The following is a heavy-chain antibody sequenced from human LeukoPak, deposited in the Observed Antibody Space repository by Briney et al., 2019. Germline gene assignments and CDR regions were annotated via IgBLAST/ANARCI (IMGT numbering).Heavy chain of an antibody. V-gene: IGHV3-33*01. Sequence: GRSLRLSCAASGFTFSSYGMHWVRQAPGKGLEWVAVIWYDGSNKYYADSVKGRFTISRDNSKNTLYLQMNSLRAEDTAVYYCAGEGSSWYEFHYDYWGQGTLVTVSS. CDR1: GFTFSSYG. J-gene: IGHJ4*02. CDR3: AGEGSSWYEFHYDY. CDR2: IWYDGSNK. D-gene: IGHD6-13*01.